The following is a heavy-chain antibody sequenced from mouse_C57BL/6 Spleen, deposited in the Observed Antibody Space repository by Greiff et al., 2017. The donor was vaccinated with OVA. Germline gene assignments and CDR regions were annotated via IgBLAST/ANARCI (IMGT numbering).Heavy chain of an antibody. Sequence: VQLQQSGAELVRPGTSVKVSCKASGYAFTNYLIEWVKQRPGQGLEWIGVINPGSGGTNYNEKFKGKATLTADKSSSTAYMQLSILTSEDSAVYFCARRNPYAMDYWGQGTSVTVSS. V-gene: IGHV1-54*01. CDR1: GYAFTNYL. CDR2: INPGSGGT. D-gene: IGHD2-1*01. CDR3: ARRNPYAMDY. J-gene: IGHJ4*01.